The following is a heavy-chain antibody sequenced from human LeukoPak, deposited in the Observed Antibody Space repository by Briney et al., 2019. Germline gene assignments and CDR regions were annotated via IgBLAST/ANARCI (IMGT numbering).Heavy chain of an antibody. J-gene: IGHJ6*02. D-gene: IGHD2/OR15-2a*01. V-gene: IGHV3-53*01. CDR3: ARNMGYYYYYAMDV. Sequence: GGSLRLSCAASGFTVSSNYISWVRQAPGKGLEWVSVIHAGGSTYYADSVKGRFTISRDNSKNTLYLQMNSLRAEDTAVYYCARNMGYYYYYAMDVWGQGTTVTVS. CDR2: IHAGGST. CDR1: GFTVSSNY.